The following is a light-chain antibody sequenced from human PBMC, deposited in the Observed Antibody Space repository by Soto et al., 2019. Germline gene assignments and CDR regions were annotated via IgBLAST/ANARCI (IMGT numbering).Light chain of an antibody. J-gene: IGKJ1*01. CDR3: QHYDSWPWT. V-gene: IGKV1-39*01. CDR1: QSISSY. Sequence: DIQMTQSPSSLSASVGDRVTITCRASQSISSYLNWYQQKPGKAPKLLIYAASSLQSGVPSRFSGSGSGTDFTLTISGLQSEDFAVYYCQHYDSWPWTFGQGTNLEVK. CDR2: AAS.